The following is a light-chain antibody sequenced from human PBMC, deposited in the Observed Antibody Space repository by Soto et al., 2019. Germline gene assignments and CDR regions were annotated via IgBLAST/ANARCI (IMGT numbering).Light chain of an antibody. CDR3: CSYEGTYSYV. J-gene: IGLJ1*01. Sequence: QSVLTQPRSVSGSPGQSVTISCTGTSSDSDVNDYKFFSWYQQHPGKAPKLLIFDVSERPSGVPDRFSASKSGNTASLSISGLQDEDEADYYCCSYEGTYSYVFGSGTKVTV. CDR2: DVS. V-gene: IGLV2-11*01. CDR1: SSDSDVNDYKF.